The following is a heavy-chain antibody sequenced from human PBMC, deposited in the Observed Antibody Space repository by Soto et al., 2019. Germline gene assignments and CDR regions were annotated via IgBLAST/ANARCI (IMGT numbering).Heavy chain of an antibody. CDR2: ISSSSSTI. V-gene: IGHV3-48*01. D-gene: IGHD4-17*01. Sequence: GGSLRLSCAASGFTFSSYSMNWVRQAPGKGLEWVSYISSSSSTIYYADSVKGRFTISRDNAKNSLYLQMNSLRAEDTAVYYCARDNYDYGDYVEYYFDYWGQGTLVTVSS. CDR1: GFTFSSYS. CDR3: ARDNYDYGDYVEYYFDY. J-gene: IGHJ4*02.